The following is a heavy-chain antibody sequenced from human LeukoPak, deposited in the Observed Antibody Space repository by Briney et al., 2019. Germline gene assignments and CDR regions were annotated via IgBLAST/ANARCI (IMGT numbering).Heavy chain of an antibody. CDR3: ATDISLAGPGY. D-gene: IGHD6-19*01. CDR2: IYSGGST. J-gene: IGHJ4*02. Sequence: GGSLRLSCAASGFTVSSNYMSWVRQAPGKGLEWVSVIYSGGSTYYADSAKGRFTISRDDSKNTLYLQMNSLRAEDTAVYYCATDISLAGPGYWGQGTLVTVSS. V-gene: IGHV3-53*01. CDR1: GFTVSSNY.